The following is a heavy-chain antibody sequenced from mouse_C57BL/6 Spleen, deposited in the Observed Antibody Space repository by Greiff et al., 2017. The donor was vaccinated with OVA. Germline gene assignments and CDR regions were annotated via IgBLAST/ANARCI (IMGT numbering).Heavy chain of an antibody. CDR3: ARRIYYGNYVGYFDV. CDR2: IYPGGGYT. V-gene: IGHV1-63*01. D-gene: IGHD2-1*01. Sequence: QVQLQQSGAELVRPGTSVKMSCKASGYTFTNYWIGWAKQRPGHGLEWIGDIYPGGGYTNYNEKFKGKATLTADKSSSTAYMQFSSLTSEDSAIYYCARRIYYGNYVGYFDVWGTGTTVTVSS. CDR1: GYTFTNYW. J-gene: IGHJ1*03.